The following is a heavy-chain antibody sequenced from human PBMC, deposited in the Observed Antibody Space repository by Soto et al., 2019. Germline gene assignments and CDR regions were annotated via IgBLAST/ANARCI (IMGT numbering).Heavy chain of an antibody. CDR3: ARGPSGNLKYFQH. V-gene: IGHV4-34*01. CDR1: GGSFSGYY. D-gene: IGHD3-10*01. Sequence: QVQLQQWGAGLLKPSETLSLTCAVYGGSFSGYYWSWIRQPPGKGLEWIGEINHSGSTNYNPSLKSRVTLSVDTSKNQFSLKLSSVTAADTAVYYCARGPSGNLKYFQHWGQGTLVTVSS. J-gene: IGHJ1*01. CDR2: INHSGST.